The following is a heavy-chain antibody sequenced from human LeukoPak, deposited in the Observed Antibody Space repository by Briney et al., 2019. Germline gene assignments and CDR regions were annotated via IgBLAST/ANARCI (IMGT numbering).Heavy chain of an antibody. D-gene: IGHD4-23*01. CDR1: GFTFSSYA. CDR3: AKVSGKSVVTPDY. Sequence: GESLRLSCAASGFTFSSYAMSWVRQAPGKGLEWVSAISGSGGSTYYADPVKGRFTISRDNSKNTLYLQMNSLRAEDTAVYYCAKVSGKSVVTPDYWGQGTLVTVSS. V-gene: IGHV3-23*01. CDR2: ISGSGGST. J-gene: IGHJ4*02.